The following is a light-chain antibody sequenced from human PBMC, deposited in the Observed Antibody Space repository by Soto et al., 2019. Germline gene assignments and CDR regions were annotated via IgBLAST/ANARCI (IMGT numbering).Light chain of an antibody. CDR1: SSDVGNYNY. Sequence: QSALTQPPSASGSPGQSVTISCTGTSSDVGNYNYVSWYQQHPGKVPKLMIYEVNKRPSGVPDRFSGSKSGNTASLTVSGLQAEDEADYYCSSYAGSNKVFGGGTKLTFL. CDR3: SSYAGSNKV. CDR2: EVN. J-gene: IGLJ3*02. V-gene: IGLV2-8*01.